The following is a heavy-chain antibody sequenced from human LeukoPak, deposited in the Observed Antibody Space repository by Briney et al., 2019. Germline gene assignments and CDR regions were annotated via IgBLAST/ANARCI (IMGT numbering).Heavy chain of an antibody. CDR3: ARGRVGTTGTY. J-gene: IGHJ4*02. CDR1: GGSFSGYY. V-gene: IGHV4-34*01. CDR2: INDSGST. Sequence: SETLSLTCAVYGGSFSGYYWSWVRQPPGMGLEWIGEINDSGSTNYNPSLKSRGTLSVDTSKNQFSLKLSSVTAADTAVYYCARGRVGTTGTYWGQGTLVTVSS. D-gene: IGHD1-1*01.